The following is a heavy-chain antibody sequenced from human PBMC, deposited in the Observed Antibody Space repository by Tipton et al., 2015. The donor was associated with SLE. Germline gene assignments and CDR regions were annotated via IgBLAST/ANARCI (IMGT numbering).Heavy chain of an antibody. V-gene: IGHV3-30*02. Sequence: SLRLSCAASGFTFSSYGMHWVRQAPGKGLEWVAFIRYDGSNKYYADSVKGRFTISRDNSKNTLYLQMNSLRTEDTAVYYCAKDLSPYYYYCYNMDVWGQGTTVTVSS. CDR1: GFTFSSYG. J-gene: IGHJ6*02. CDR2: IRYDGSNK. CDR3: AKDLSPYYYYCYNMDV.